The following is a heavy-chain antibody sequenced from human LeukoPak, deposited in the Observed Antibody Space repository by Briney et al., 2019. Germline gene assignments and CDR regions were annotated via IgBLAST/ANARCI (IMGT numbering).Heavy chain of an antibody. V-gene: IGHV4-39*07. CDR2: MYYSGST. CDR3: ARISYYFDSTGYYFGLFDY. D-gene: IGHD3-22*01. CDR1: GASISSASDS. J-gene: IGHJ4*02. Sequence: SETLSLTCTVSGASISSASDSWGWVRQPPWKGLEWIGNMYYSGSTYYNPSLKSRLTMSVDTSKNQFSLRLSSVTAVDTAVYYCARISYYFDSTGYYFGLFDYWGQGTLVTVSS.